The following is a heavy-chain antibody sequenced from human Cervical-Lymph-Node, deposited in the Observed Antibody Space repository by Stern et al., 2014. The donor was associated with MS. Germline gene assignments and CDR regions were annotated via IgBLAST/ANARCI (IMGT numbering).Heavy chain of an antibody. J-gene: IGHJ6*02. V-gene: IGHV3-21*04. CDR1: GFTFSTYS. Sequence: VQLVQSGGGLVQPGGSLRLSCAASGFTFSTYSLNWVRQAPGKGLEWVASVCSSSTYIDYSHSVRGRFTISRDDAKNSVYLQMNSLRAEDTAVYYCARDPEPPPYYYYNLDVWGQGTTVTVSS. CDR2: VCSSSTYI. CDR3: ARDPEPPPYYYYNLDV.